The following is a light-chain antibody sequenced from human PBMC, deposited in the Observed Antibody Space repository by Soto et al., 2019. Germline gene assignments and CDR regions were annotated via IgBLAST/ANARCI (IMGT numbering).Light chain of an antibody. V-gene: IGLV1-40*01. J-gene: IGLJ3*02. CDR1: SPNIGAGYD. Sequence: QSVLTQPPSVSGAPGQRVTISCTGSSPNIGAGYDVHWYQQLPGTAPKLLIYGNNNRPSGVPDRFSGSKSGTSASLAITGLQAEDEADYYCQSYDRSLSGRVFGGGTKLTVL. CDR3: QSYDRSLSGRV. CDR2: GNN.